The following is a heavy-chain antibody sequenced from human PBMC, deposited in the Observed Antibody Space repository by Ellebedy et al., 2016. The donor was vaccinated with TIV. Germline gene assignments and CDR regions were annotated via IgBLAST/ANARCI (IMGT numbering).Heavy chain of an antibody. D-gene: IGHD1-1*01. CDR1: RGSVSSGSYY. V-gene: IGHV4-61*01. Sequence: SETLSLXXTVSRGSVSSGSYYWSWIRQPPGKGLEWIGYIYYSGSTKYNPSLKSRVIISVDTSKKQISLKLRSVTAADTAVYYCTRSLEDQLEAFDIWGQGTTVTVSS. J-gene: IGHJ3*02. CDR3: TRSLEDQLEAFDI. CDR2: IYYSGST.